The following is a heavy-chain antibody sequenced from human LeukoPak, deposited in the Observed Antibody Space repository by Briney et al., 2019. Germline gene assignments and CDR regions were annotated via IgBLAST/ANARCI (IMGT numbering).Heavy chain of an antibody. CDR2: ISSSGSTM. V-gene: IGHV3-48*03. CDR1: GFTFSSFE. J-gene: IGHJ4*02. CDR3: ARGMRLVQGLMFDY. Sequence: GGSLRLSCAASGFTFSSFEMSWVRQAPGTGLEWISYISSSGSTMYYADSVKGHFTTSRDNVKNSLYLQMNSLRAEDTAVYYCARGMRLVQGLMFDYWGQGTLVTVSS. D-gene: IGHD3-10*01.